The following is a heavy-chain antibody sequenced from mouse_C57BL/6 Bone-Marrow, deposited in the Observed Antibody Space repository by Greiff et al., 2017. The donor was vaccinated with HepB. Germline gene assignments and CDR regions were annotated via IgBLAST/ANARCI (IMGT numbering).Heavy chain of an antibody. Sequence: EVQLQESGGGLVQPGGSLKLSCAASGFTFSDYYMYWVRQTPEKRLEWVAYISNGGGSTYYPDTVKGRFTISRDNAKNTLYLQMSRLKSEDTAMYYCAREDFWFAYWGQGTLVTVSA. V-gene: IGHV5-12*01. CDR3: AREDFWFAY. CDR1: GFTFSDYY. J-gene: IGHJ3*01. CDR2: ISNGGGST.